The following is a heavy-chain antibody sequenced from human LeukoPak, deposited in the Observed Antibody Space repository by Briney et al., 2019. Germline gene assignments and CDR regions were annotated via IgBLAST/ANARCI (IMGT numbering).Heavy chain of an antibody. D-gene: IGHD3-22*01. CDR2: IYDSGST. CDR1: GGSIRSSYYY. J-gene: IGHJ4*02. CDR3: ARREGSSGYY. V-gene: IGHV4-39*01. Sequence: SETLSLTCTVSGGSIRSSYYYWGWIRQPPGKGLEWIGSIYDSGSTYYNPSLKSRVTISVDTSKNQFSLKLSSVTAADTAVYYCARREGSSGYYWGQGTLVTVSS.